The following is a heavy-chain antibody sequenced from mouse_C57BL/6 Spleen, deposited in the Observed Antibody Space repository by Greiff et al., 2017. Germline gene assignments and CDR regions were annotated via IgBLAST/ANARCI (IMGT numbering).Heavy chain of an antibody. CDR2: IDPENGDT. CDR1: GFNIKDDY. CDR3: TVYGTYAMDY. V-gene: IGHV14-4*01. Sequence: EVQRVESGAELVRPGASVKLSCTASGFNIKDDYMHWVKQRPEQGLEWIGWIDPENGDTEYASKFQGKATITADTSSNTAYLQLSSLTSEDTAVYYCTVYGTYAMDYWGQGTSVTVSS. J-gene: IGHJ4*01. D-gene: IGHD1-1*01.